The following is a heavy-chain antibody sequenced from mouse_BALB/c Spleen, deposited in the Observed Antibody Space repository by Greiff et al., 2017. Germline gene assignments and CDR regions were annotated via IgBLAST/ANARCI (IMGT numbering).Heavy chain of an antibody. D-gene: IGHD2-1*01. J-gene: IGHJ3*01. CDR1: GDSITSGY. CDR2: ISYSGST. V-gene: IGHV3-8*02. Sequence: DVKLVESGPSLVKPSQTLSLTCSVTGDSITSGYWNWIRKFPGNKLEYMGYISYSGSTYYNPSLKSRISITRDTSKNQYYLQLNSVTTEDTATYYCARYHGNYEGFAYWGQGTLVTVSA. CDR3: ARYHGNYEGFAY.